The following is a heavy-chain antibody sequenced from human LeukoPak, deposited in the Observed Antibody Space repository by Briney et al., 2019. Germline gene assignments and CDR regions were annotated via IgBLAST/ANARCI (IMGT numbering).Heavy chain of an antibody. Sequence: ASVKVSCKASGYTFTGYYMHWVRQAPGQGLERMGRINPNSGGTNYAQKFQGRVTMTRDTSIGTVYMELSRLRSDDTAVYYCASQYYYDSSGYYYPYWGQGTLVTVSS. J-gene: IGHJ4*02. CDR3: ASQYYYDSSGYYYPY. CDR1: GYTFTGYY. CDR2: INPNSGGT. V-gene: IGHV1-2*06. D-gene: IGHD3-22*01.